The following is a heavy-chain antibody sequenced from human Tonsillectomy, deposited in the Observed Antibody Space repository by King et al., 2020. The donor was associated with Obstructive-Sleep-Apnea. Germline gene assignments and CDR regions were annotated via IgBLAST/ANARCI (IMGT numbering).Heavy chain of an antibody. D-gene: IGHD3-22*01. CDR2: IGNGGSNE. CDR3: VKDHSSGYQAFLED. Sequence: VQLVESGGGVVQPGRSLRLSCAASGFIFRSYGMHWVRQAPGKGLEWLAIIGNGGSNEYYADSVKGRFTISRDNSKSTLYLQMNGLRVEDTAVYYCVKDHSSGYQAFLEDWGQGALVTVSS. V-gene: IGHV3-33*03. CDR1: GFIFRSYG. J-gene: IGHJ4*02.